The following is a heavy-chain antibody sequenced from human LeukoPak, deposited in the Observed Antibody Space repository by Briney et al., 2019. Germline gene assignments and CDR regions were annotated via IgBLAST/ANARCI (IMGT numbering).Heavy chain of an antibody. Sequence: RGSLRLSCAASGFTFSSHAMIWVRQAPEKGLEWVSSITTSGDITHYTDSVKGRFTVSRDNSENTLYLQMNSLRAEDTAVYYCARRIFQGSSGWYLFDYWGQGTLVTVSS. CDR1: GFTFSSHA. D-gene: IGHD6-19*01. J-gene: IGHJ4*02. V-gene: IGHV3-23*01. CDR3: ARRIFQGSSGWYLFDY. CDR2: ITTSGDIT.